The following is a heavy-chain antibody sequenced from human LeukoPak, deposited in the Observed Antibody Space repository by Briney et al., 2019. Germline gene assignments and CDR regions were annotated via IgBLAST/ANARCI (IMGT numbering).Heavy chain of an antibody. D-gene: IGHD6-13*01. CDR2: ISGSGGST. CDR3: AKDSSVERGCSSNWQNLDY. V-gene: IGHV3-23*01. Sequence: GGSLRLSCTASGFTFSNYAMNWVRQAPGKGLEWVSTISGSGGSTYYADSVKGRFTISRDNSKNTLYLQMNSLRAEDTAVYYCAKDSSVERGCSSNWQNLDYWGQGTLVTVSS. CDR1: GFTFSNYA. J-gene: IGHJ4*02.